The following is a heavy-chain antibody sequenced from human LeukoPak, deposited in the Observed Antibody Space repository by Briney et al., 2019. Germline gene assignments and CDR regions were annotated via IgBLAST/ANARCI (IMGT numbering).Heavy chain of an antibody. D-gene: IGHD2-2*01. J-gene: IGHJ2*01. CDR3: ARVQGVEVPAARNWYFDL. Sequence: PSETLSLTCTVSGGSISNYYWNWIRQPPGKGLEWIGFIYYIGTTNYNPSLNSRATISVDTSNNQFSLKLTSVTAADTAVYYCARVQGVEVPAARNWYFDLWGRGTLVTVSS. CDR1: GGSISNYY. V-gene: IGHV4-59*01. CDR2: IYYIGTT.